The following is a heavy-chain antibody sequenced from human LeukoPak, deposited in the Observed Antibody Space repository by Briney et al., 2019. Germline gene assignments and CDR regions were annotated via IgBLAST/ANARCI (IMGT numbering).Heavy chain of an antibody. D-gene: IGHD6-6*01. CDR2: ISAYNGNT. CDR3: ARDLIAVRPGWFDP. Sequence: ASVKVSCKASGYTFTTYGINWVRQAPGQGLEWMGWISAYNGNTNYAQKFQDRVTMTTDTSTSTAYMELGSLRSDDTAVYYCARDLIAVRPGWFDPWGQGTLVTVSS. V-gene: IGHV1-18*01. J-gene: IGHJ5*02. CDR1: GYTFTTYG.